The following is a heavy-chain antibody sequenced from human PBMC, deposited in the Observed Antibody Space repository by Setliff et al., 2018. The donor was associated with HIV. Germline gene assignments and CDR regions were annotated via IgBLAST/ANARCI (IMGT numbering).Heavy chain of an antibody. Sequence: SETLSLTCTVSGGSINSGGYYWTWIRQRPGKGLEWIGYIYYSGSTDYNPSLKSRVTISVDTSKNQVSLKLNSVTAADTAVYYCARSPGVDTNMAFDYWGQGTLVTVSS. J-gene: IGHJ4*02. D-gene: IGHD5-18*01. CDR3: ARSPGVDTNMAFDY. CDR2: IYYSGST. CDR1: GGSINSGGYY. V-gene: IGHV4-61*08.